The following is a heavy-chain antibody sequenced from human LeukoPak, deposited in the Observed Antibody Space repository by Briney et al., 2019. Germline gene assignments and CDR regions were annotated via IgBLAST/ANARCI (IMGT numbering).Heavy chain of an antibody. CDR1: GFTFSSFG. CDR2: ASYDGNEK. V-gene: IGHV3-30*03. J-gene: IGHJ4*02. CDR3: ATGGTRAATGRMGF. D-gene: IGHD6-25*01. Sequence: GGSLRLSCAASGFTFSSFGMHWVRQAPGKGLEWVTVASYDGNEKYYADSVKGRFTISRDNSKNTVYLQMNSLRAEDTAVYYCATGGTRAATGRMGFWGQGTLVTVSS.